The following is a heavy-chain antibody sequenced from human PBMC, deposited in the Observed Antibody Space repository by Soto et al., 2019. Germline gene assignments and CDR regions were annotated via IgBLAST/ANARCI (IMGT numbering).Heavy chain of an antibody. CDR1: GVSISSGDYY. J-gene: IGHJ5*02. CDR3: ARDSFRGKNWFDP. CDR2: IYYSGST. Sequence: PSETLSLTCTVSGVSISSGDYYWSWIRQPPGKGLEWIGCIYYSGSTYYNPSLKSRVTISVDTSKNQFSLKLSSVTAADTAVYYCARDSFRGKNWFDPWGQGTLVTVSS. D-gene: IGHD3-3*02. V-gene: IGHV4-30-4*01.